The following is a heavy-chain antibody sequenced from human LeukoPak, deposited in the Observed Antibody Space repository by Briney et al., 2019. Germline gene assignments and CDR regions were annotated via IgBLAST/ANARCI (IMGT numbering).Heavy chain of an antibody. J-gene: IGHJ4*02. Sequence: GGSLRLSCAASGFTFSDHYMDWVRQAPGMGLEWVGRIRNKTNSYTTEYAASVKGRFTISRDDSKNSLFLQMNSLKTEDTAVYYCTRGTGNWGQGTLITVSS. V-gene: IGHV3-72*01. CDR1: GFTFSDHY. CDR3: TRGTGN. D-gene: IGHD2-8*02. CDR2: IRNKTNSYTT.